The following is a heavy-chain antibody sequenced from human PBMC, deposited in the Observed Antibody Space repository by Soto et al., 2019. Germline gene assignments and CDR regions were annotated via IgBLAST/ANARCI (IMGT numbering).Heavy chain of an antibody. D-gene: IGHD2-15*01. CDR2: INPNSGGT. J-gene: IGHJ5*02. CDR3: ARDWGYCCGGSCYSPWFDP. Sequence: WASVKVSCKASGYTFTGYYMHWVRRAPGQGLEWMGWINPNSGGTNYAQKFQGRVTMTRDTSISTAYMELSRLRSDDTAVYYCARDWGYCCGGSCYSPWFDPWGQGTLVTVSS. CDR1: GYTFTGYY. V-gene: IGHV1-2*02.